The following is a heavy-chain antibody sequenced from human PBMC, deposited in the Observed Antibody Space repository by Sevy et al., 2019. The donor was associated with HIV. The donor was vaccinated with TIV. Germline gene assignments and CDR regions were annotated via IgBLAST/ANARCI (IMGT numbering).Heavy chain of an antibody. D-gene: IGHD1-26*01. CDR1: GFTFDDYA. J-gene: IGHJ4*02. V-gene: IGHV3-9*01. CDR3: AKDSWSGSYFGNFDY. CDR2: ISWNSGSK. Sequence: GGSLRLSCVASGFTFDDYAMHWVRQAPGKGLEWVSGISWNSGSKAYADSVKGRFTISRDNAKNSLYLQMNNLRAGDTALYYCAKDSWSGSYFGNFDYWGQGTLVTVSS.